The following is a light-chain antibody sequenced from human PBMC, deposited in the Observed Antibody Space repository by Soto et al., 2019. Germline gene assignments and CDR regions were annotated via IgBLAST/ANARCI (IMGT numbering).Light chain of an antibody. V-gene: IGLV2-14*01. CDR3: SSYSSSTTLVV. CDR1: SSDVGGYNY. CDR2: DVS. J-gene: IGLJ2*01. Sequence: QSALTQPASVSGSPGQSITISCIGTSSDVGGYNYVSWYQQHPGKAPKLMIQDVSDRPSGVSNRFSGSKSGNTASLTISGRQAEDEADYYCSSYSSSTTLVVFGGGTQLTVL.